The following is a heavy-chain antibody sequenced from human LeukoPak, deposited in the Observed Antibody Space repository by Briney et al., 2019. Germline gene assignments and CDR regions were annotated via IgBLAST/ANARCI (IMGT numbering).Heavy chain of an antibody. CDR3: ARESWRTGTTRFDP. Sequence: EALSLTCAVYGGSFSGYYWSWIRQPPGMGLEWIGEINHSGSTNYNPSLKSRVTISVDTSKNQFSLKLSSVTAADTAVYYCARESWRTGTTRFDPWGQGTLVTVSS. CDR2: INHSGST. V-gene: IGHV4-34*01. CDR1: GGSFSGYY. J-gene: IGHJ5*02. D-gene: IGHD1-7*01.